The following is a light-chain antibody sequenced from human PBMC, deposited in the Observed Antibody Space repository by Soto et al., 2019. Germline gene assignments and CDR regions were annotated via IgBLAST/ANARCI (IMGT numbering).Light chain of an antibody. CDR2: GAS. CDR3: QHYGNSPT. J-gene: IGKJ1*01. CDR1: QSVSSGY. Sequence: ELVLTQSPGTLSLSPGDGATLSCRASQSVSSGYLAWYQQKPGQAPRLHIYGASRRAGGIADRFSGSGSGTDFTLSISRLEPEDFAVYWCQHYGNSPTFGQGTRVHIK. V-gene: IGKV3-20*01.